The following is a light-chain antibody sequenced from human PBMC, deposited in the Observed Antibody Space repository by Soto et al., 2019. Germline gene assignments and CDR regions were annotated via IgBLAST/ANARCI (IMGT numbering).Light chain of an antibody. V-gene: IGKV3-20*01. Sequence: EIVLTPSPDTLSLSPGERATLSCRARQSINNNYLAWHQQKPGQAPRLLIYAASSRATGIPDRFSGSGSGTDFTLTISRLEPGDFAVYYCQQYGRSPRTFGQGTKV. J-gene: IGKJ1*01. CDR1: QSINNNY. CDR3: QQYGRSPRT. CDR2: AAS.